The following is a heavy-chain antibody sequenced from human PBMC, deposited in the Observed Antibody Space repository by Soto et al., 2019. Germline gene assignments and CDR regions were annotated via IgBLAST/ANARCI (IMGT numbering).Heavy chain of an antibody. CDR1: GGSFSGYY. Sequence: PSETLSLTCAVYGGSFSGYYWSWIRQPPGKGLEWIGEINHSGSTNYNPSLKSRVTISVDTSKNQFSLKLSSVTAADTAVYYCARNGFNYYGSGSYPNDYWGQGTLVTVSS. D-gene: IGHD3-10*01. V-gene: IGHV4-34*01. CDR2: INHSGST. J-gene: IGHJ4*02. CDR3: ARNGFNYYGSGSYPNDY.